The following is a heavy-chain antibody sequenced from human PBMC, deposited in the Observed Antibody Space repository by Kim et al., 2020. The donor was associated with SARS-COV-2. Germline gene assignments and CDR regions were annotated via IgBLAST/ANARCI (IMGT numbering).Heavy chain of an antibody. V-gene: IGHV4-34*01. CDR1: GGSFSGYY. CDR2: INHSGST. D-gene: IGHD3-10*01. J-gene: IGHJ5*02. CDR3: ARVPTERILLWFGFDP. Sequence: SETLSLTCAVYGGSFSGYYWSWIRQPPGKGLEWIGEINHSGSTNYNPSLKSRVTISVDTSKNQFSLKLSSVTAADTAVYYCARVPTERILLWFGFDPWGQGTLVTVSS.